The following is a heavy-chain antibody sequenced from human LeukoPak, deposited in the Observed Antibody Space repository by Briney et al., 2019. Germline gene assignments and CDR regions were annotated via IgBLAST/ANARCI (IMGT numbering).Heavy chain of an antibody. Sequence: SETLSLTCTVSGGSISSYYWSWIRQPPGKGLEWIGYIYYSGSTNYNPSLKSRVTISVDTSKNQFSLKLSSVTAADTAVYYCARFIDGHWFDPWGQGALVTVSS. CDR3: ARFIDGHWFDP. V-gene: IGHV4-59*01. CDR1: GGSISSYY. CDR2: IYYSGST. J-gene: IGHJ5*02.